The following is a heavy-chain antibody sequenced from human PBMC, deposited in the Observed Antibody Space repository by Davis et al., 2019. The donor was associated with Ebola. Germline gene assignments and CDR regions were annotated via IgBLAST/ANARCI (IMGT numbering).Heavy chain of an antibody. CDR2: TSYDGRDK. D-gene: IGHD3-22*01. CDR3: ARVRWTSGYYFDY. CDR1: GFTFSNFA. V-gene: IGHV3-30*04. J-gene: IGHJ4*02. Sequence: GGSLRLSCAASGFTFSNFAMHWVRQAPDKGLDWVAVTSYDGRDKYYADSVKGRFTISRDNSMKTLYLQMNSLRAEDTAVYYCARVRWTSGYYFDYWGQGTLVTVSS.